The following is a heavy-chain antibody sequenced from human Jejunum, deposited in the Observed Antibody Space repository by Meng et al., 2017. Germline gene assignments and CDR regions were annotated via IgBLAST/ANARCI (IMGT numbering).Heavy chain of an antibody. CDR3: ARGAVDFDY. Sequence: QGKPVKSGSGENKPGSPGKASCKPSGGTFTSYAITWVRQAPGQGLEWMGGIIPISGTTKYAQKLQGRVTITADTSTSTAYMELSSLTSEDTAVYYCARGAVDFDYWGQGTLVTVSS. CDR2: IIPISGTT. CDR1: GGTFTSYA. J-gene: IGHJ4*02. V-gene: IGHV1-69*06.